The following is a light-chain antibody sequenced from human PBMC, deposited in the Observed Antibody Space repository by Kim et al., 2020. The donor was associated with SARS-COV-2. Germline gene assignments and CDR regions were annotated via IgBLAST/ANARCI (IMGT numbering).Light chain of an antibody. CDR3: VAWDNSLNGYV. Sequence: GQRVTISCSGSSSNIGSRTVNWYQHLPGTAPKLLIYSNDQWPSGVPDRFSGSKYGTSASLAISGLQSEDEADYYCVAWDNSLNGYVFGTGTKVTVL. CDR2: SND. J-gene: IGLJ1*01. CDR1: SSNIGSRT. V-gene: IGLV1-44*01.